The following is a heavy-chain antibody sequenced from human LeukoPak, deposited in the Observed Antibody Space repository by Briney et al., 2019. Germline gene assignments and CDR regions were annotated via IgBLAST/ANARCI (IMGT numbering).Heavy chain of an antibody. CDR1: GGSISSYY. J-gene: IGHJ4*02. V-gene: IGHV4-59*01. D-gene: IGHD3-22*01. Sequence: PSETLSLTCTVSGGSISSYYWSWIRQPPGKGLEWIGYIYYSGSTNYNPSLKSRVTISVDTSKNQFSLKLSSVTAADTAVYYCARVKYYYDSSGYNRNYFDYWGQGTLVTVSS. CDR2: IYYSGST. CDR3: ARVKYYYDSSGYNRNYFDY.